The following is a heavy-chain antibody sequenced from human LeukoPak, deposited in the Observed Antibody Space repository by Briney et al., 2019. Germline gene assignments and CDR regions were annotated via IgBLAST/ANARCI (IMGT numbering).Heavy chain of an antibody. CDR1: GYAFTSYD. Sequence: ASVKVSYRASGYAFTSYDINWVRQATGQGLEWMGWMNPNSGNTGYAQKFQGRVTMTRNTSISTAYMELSSLRSEDTAVYYCAVGFWSGYSNSFDPWGQGTLVTVSS. CDR3: AVGFWSGYSNSFDP. V-gene: IGHV1-8*01. D-gene: IGHD3-3*01. CDR2: MNPNSGNT. J-gene: IGHJ5*02.